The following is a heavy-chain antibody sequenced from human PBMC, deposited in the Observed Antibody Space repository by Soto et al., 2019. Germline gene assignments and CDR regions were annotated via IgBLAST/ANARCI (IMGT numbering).Heavy chain of an antibody. CDR2: ISGTDDYT. CDR3: AKGPGPRAPDAFDI. Sequence: PGGSLRLSCAASGFTFSNFAMTWVRQAPGEGLEWVSSISGTDDYTYYADSVKGRFTISRDNSKNTLYLQMNSLRAEDTAVYYCAKGPGPRAPDAFDIWGQGTMVTVSS. V-gene: IGHV3-23*01. J-gene: IGHJ3*02. CDR1: GFTFSNFA. D-gene: IGHD2-8*02.